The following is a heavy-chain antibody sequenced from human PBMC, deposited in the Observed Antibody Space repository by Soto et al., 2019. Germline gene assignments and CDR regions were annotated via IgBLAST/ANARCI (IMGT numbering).Heavy chain of an antibody. CDR3: ARILRDYYYYYGMDV. V-gene: IGHV5-51*03. D-gene: IGHD3-9*01. J-gene: IGHJ6*02. CDR2: IYPGDSHT. Sequence: EVQLVQSGADVKKSGESLKISCKGSGYSFTTYYIAWVRQMPGKGLEWMGIIYPGDSHTIYSPSFQGQGTISADKSISTAYLQGSSLKASDSAIYYCARILRDYYYYYGMDVWGQGTTVTVSS. CDR1: GYSFTTYY.